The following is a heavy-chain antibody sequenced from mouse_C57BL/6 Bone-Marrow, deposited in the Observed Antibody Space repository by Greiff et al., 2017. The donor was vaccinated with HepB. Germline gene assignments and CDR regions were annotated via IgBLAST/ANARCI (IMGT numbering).Heavy chain of an antibody. Sequence: EVKLQESGAELVRPGASVKLSCTASGFNIKDDYMHWVKQRPEQGLEWIGWIDPENGDTEYASKFQGKATITADTSSNTAYLQLSSLTSEDTAVYYCTLRLRWYFDVWGTGTTVTVSS. V-gene: IGHV14-4*01. CDR3: TLRLRWYFDV. J-gene: IGHJ1*03. D-gene: IGHD1-1*01. CDR1: GFNIKDDY. CDR2: IDPENGDT.